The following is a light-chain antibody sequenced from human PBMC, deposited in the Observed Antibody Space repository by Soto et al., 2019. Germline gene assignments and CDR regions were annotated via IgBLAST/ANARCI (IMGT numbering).Light chain of an antibody. CDR1: QSVDSY. V-gene: IGKV3-11*01. J-gene: IGKJ4*01. Sequence: EIVLTQSPATLSLSPGERATLSCTASQSVDSYLAWYQQKPGQAPRLVIFDAINRATGIPARFSGSGFGTDFTLTISSLEPEDFAVYYCQQHSNRRTFGGGTRVEI. CDR3: QQHSNRRT. CDR2: DAI.